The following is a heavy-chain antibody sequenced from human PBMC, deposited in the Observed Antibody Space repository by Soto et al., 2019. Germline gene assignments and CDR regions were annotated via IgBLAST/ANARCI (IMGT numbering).Heavy chain of an antibody. D-gene: IGHD6-19*01. CDR2: ISAYNGNT. J-gene: IGHJ4*02. V-gene: IGHV1-18*01. CDR1: GYTFTSYG. CDR3: ARGGISGLVGGY. Sequence: QVQLVQSGAEVKKPGASVKVSCKASGYTFTSYGISWVRQATGQGLEWVGWISAYNGNTNSAQKLQARVTKPTPTSTSTANMELRSLRSDDTAVYYCARGGISGLVGGYWGQGTLVTASS.